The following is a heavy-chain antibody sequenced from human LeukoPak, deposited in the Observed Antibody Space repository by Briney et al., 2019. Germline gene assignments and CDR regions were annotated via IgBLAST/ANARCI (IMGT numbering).Heavy chain of an antibody. D-gene: IGHD4-17*01. V-gene: IGHV3-23*01. CDR3: AKDLSPTDYGDRICYYYGMDV. CDR2: ISGSGGST. CDR1: GFTFSSYA. J-gene: IGHJ6*02. Sequence: GGSLRLSCAASGFTFSSYAMSWVRQAPGKGLEWVSAISGSGGSTYYADSVKGRFTISRDNSKNTLYLQMNSLRAEDTAVYYCAKDLSPTDYGDRICYYYGMDVWGQGTTVTVSS.